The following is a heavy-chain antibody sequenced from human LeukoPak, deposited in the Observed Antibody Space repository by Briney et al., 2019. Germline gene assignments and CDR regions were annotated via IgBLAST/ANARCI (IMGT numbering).Heavy chain of an antibody. Sequence: GGSLRLSCAASGFTFSSYEMNWVRQAPGKGLEWVSYISSSGSYIYYADSVKGRFTISRDNAKNSLYLQMNSLRAEDTAVYYCARQYCTNGVCYLDYWGQGTLVTVSS. J-gene: IGHJ4*02. V-gene: IGHV3-21*05. CDR3: ARQYCTNGVCYLDY. CDR2: ISSSGSYI. CDR1: GFTFSSYE. D-gene: IGHD2-8*01.